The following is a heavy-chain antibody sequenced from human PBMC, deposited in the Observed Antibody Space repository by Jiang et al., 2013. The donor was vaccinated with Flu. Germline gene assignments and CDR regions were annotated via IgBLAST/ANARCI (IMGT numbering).Heavy chain of an antibody. J-gene: IGHJ4*02. V-gene: IGHV4-34*01. Sequence: LLKPSETLSLTCAVYGGSFSGYYWSWIRQPPGKGLEWIGEINHSGSTNYNPSLKSRVTISVDTSKNQFSLKLSSVTAADTAVYYCARGPYYYDSSGYYPFDYWGQGTLVTVSS. D-gene: IGHD3-22*01. CDR1: GGSFSGYY. CDR2: INHSGST. CDR3: ARGPYYYDSSGYYPFDY.